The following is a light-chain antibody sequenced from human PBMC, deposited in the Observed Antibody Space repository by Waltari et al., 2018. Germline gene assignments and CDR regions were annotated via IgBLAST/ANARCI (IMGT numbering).Light chain of an antibody. CDR1: PGISSG. Sequence: AIQLTHSPSSLSASVGDRVTLTCRASPGISSGLAWYQQRPGKAPRLLIYDVSNMESGVPSRFSGSGFGTDFTLTISGLQPEDFATYFFQQFYDYPRTFGQGTKVEI. V-gene: IGKV1D-13*01. J-gene: IGKJ1*01. CDR3: QQFYDYPRT. CDR2: DVS.